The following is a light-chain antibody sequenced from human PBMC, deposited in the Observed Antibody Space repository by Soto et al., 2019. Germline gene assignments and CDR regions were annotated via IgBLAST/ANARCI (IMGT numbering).Light chain of an antibody. CDR3: QQYNSYSHT. J-gene: IGKJ2*01. V-gene: IGKV1-5*03. CDR2: KAS. CDR1: QSISNW. Sequence: DIQMTQSPSTLSASVGDRVTITCRASQSISNWLAWYQQKPGKAPKLLIYKASSLESGVPSRFSGSGSGTAFTLTISSLQPDDFASYYCQQYNSYSHTFGQGTKLEIK.